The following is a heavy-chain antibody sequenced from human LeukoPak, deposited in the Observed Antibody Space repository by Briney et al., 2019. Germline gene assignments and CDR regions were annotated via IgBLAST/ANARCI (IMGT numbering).Heavy chain of an antibody. Sequence: GGSLRLSCAASGFTFSTYAMSWVRQAPGKGLEWVSTIGGSGDSTYYADSVKGRFTISRDNSEDTLYLQMNTLRADDTAVYYCAKAKGSEWELVFDYWGQGTLVTVSS. V-gene: IGHV3-23*01. CDR1: GFTFSTYA. J-gene: IGHJ4*02. CDR3: AKAKGSEWELVFDY. CDR2: IGGSGDST. D-gene: IGHD1-26*01.